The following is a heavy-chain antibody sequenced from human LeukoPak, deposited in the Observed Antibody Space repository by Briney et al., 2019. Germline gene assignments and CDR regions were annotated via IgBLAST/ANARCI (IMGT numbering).Heavy chain of an antibody. CDR2: IIPISGTA. J-gene: IGHJ3*02. CDR3: ASGSFGVVYDAFDI. D-gene: IGHD3-3*01. V-gene: IGHV1-69*13. CDR1: GGTFSSYA. Sequence: SVKVSCKASGGTFSSYAISWVRQAPGQGLEWMGGIIPISGTANYAQKFQGRVTITADESTSTAYMELSSLRSEDTAVYYCASGSFGVVYDAFDIWGQGTMVTVSS.